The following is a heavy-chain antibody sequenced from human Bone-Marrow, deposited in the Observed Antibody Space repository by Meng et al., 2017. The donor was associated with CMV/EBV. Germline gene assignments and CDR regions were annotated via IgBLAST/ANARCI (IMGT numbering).Heavy chain of an antibody. CDR2: IWYDGSNK. Sequence: GESLRLSCAASGFTFSSYGMHWVRQAPGKGLEWVAVIWYDGSNKYYADSVKGRFTISRDNSKNTLYLQMNSLRAEDTAVYYCAKASGAGAEYFQHWGQGTRVTGSS. V-gene: IGHV3-33*06. CDR1: GFTFSSYG. J-gene: IGHJ1*01. D-gene: IGHD4/OR15-4a*01. CDR3: AKASGAGAEYFQH.